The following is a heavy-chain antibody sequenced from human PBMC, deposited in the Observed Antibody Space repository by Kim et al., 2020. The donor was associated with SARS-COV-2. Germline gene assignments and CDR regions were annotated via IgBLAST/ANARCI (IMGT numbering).Heavy chain of an antibody. CDR3: AKDVGPYYYDSYTLN. Sequence: GGSLRLSWAASGFTFSSYAMSWVRQAPGKGLEWVSVIYSGGSSTYYADSVKGRFTISRDNSKNTLYLQMNSLRAEDTAVYYCAKDVGPYYYDSYTLNWGQGTLVTVSS. CDR1: GFTFSSYA. CDR2: IYSGGSST. D-gene: IGHD3-22*01. J-gene: IGHJ4*02. V-gene: IGHV3-23*03.